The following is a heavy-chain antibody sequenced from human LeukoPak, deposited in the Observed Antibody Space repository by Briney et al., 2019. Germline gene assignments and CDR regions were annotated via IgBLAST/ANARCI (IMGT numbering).Heavy chain of an antibody. Sequence: SETLSLTCSVSGDSVSRSDSYWDWIRQPPGKGLEWIGTIYYSGRTYYSPSLKSRVTMSVDPSNNQFFLNLRSVTAADTALYYCARRRYYDGSGYLEWGQGPLLSVSS. J-gene: IGHJ1*01. CDR2: IYYSGRT. D-gene: IGHD3-22*01. V-gene: IGHV4-39*01. CDR1: GDSVSRSDSY. CDR3: ARRRYYDGSGYLE.